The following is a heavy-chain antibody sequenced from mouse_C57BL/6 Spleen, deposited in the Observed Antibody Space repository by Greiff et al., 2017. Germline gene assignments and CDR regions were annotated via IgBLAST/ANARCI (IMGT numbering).Heavy chain of an antibody. CDR2: ISYDGSN. J-gene: IGHJ4*01. Sequence: EVQLVESGPGLVKPSQSLSLTCSVTGYSITSGYYWNWIRQFPGNKLEWMGYISYDGSNNYNPSLKNRISITRDPSKNQFFLKLNSVTTEDTATYYCARGDSYYAMDYWGQGTSVTVSS. CDR1: GYSITSGYY. CDR3: ARGDSYYAMDY. V-gene: IGHV3-6*01.